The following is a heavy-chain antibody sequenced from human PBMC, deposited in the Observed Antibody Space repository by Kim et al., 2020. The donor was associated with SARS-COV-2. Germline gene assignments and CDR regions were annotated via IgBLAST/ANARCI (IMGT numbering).Heavy chain of an antibody. CDR3: ARLPIVVVPAYFDY. V-gene: IGHV4-39*01. D-gene: IGHD2-2*01. J-gene: IGHJ4*01. Sequence: SETLSLTCTVSGGSISSSSYYWGWIRQPPGKGLEWIGSIYYSGSTYYNPSLKSRVTISVDTSKNQFSLKLSSVTAADTAVYYCARLPIVVVPAYFDYWG. CDR1: GGSISSSSYY. CDR2: IYYSGST.